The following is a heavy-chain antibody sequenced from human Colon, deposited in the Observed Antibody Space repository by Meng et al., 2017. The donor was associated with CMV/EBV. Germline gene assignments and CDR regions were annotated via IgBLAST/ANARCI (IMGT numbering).Heavy chain of an antibody. CDR2: INSDATTI. CDR3: ARGHILDY. V-gene: IGHV3-74*01. J-gene: IGHJ4*02. Sequence: GGSLRLSCAASTFTLTTYWMHWVRQVPGKGLVWVSRINSDATTINYADSVKGRFTISRDNTKNTLYLQMNALRAEDTAVYDCARGHILDYWGQGTVVTVSS. D-gene: IGHD2-21*01. CDR1: TFTLTTYW.